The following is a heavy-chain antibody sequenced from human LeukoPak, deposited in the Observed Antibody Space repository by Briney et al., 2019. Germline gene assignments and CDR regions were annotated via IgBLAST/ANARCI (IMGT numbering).Heavy chain of an antibody. CDR2: INPNSGGT. CDR3: ARSARSPYCSSTSCPERNWFDP. CDR1: GYTFTGYY. J-gene: IGHJ5*02. V-gene: IGHV1-2*02. Sequence: ASVKVSCKASGYTFTGYYMHWVRQAPGQGLEWMGRINPNSGGTNYAQKFQGRVTMTRDTSISTAYMELSRLRSDDTAVYYCARSARSPYCSSTSCPERNWFDPWGQGTLVTVSS. D-gene: IGHD2-2*01.